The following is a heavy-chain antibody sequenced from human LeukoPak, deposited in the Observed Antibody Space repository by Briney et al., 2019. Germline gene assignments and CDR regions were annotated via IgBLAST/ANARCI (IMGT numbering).Heavy chain of an antibody. CDR3: AKGGTHYYDS. V-gene: IGHV3-23*01. CDR1: GFTFSSYA. Sequence: HPGGSLRLSCAASGFTFSSYAMSWVRQAPGKGLEWISAISSNGASTYYADSVKGRFTISRDNSENTLYLQMNSLRVEDSAVYYCAKGGTHYYDSWGQGTLVTVSS. CDR2: ISSNGAST. J-gene: IGHJ4*02.